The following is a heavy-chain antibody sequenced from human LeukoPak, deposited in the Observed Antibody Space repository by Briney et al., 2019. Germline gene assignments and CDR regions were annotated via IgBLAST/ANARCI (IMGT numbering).Heavy chain of an antibody. CDR1: GGSFSGYY. V-gene: IGHV4-34*01. CDR2: INHSGST. J-gene: IGHJ3*02. CDR3: ARESSGWYALYAFGI. Sequence: SETPSLTCAVYGGSFSGYYWSWIRQPPGKGLEWIGEINHSGSTNYNASLKSRVTISVDTSKNHFSLKLSSVTAADTAVYYCARESSGWYALYAFGIWGQGTMVTVSS. D-gene: IGHD6-19*01.